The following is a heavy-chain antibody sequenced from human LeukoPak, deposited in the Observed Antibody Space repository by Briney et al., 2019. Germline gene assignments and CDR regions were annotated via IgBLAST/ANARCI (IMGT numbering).Heavy chain of an antibody. CDR2: ISSSSNYI. J-gene: IGHJ4*02. Sequence: GGSLRLSCAASGFTFSSYSMNWVRQAPGKGLEWVSSISSSSNYIYYADSVKGRFTISRDNAKNSLYLQMNSLGAEDTAVYYCARVSAEQVVTAILGRIDYWGRGTLVTVSS. CDR3: ARVSAEQVVTAILGRIDY. CDR1: GFTFSSYS. V-gene: IGHV3-21*01. D-gene: IGHD2-21*02.